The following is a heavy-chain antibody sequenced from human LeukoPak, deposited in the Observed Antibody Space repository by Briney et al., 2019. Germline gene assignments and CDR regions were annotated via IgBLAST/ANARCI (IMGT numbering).Heavy chain of an antibody. CDR2: MNPNSGNT. J-gene: IGHJ3*02. CDR3: ARGPPLKYSSGLYRCRVAFDI. V-gene: IGHV1-8*01. CDR1: GYTFTSYD. Sequence: GASVKVSCKASGYTFTSYDINWVRQATGQGLEWMGWMNPNSGNTGYAQKFQGRVTMTRNTSISTAYMELSSLRSEDTAVYYCARGPPLKYSSGLYRCRVAFDIWGQGTMVTVSS. D-gene: IGHD6-19*01.